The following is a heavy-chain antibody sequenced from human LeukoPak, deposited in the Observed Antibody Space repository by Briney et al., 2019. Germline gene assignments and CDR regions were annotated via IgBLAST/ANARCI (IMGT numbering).Heavy chain of an antibody. CDR1: GGSISSYY. CDR2: IYTSGST. V-gene: IGHV4-4*07. D-gene: IGHD2-15*01. CDR3: ARPYCSGGSCYYDY. Sequence: SETLSLTCTVSGGSISSYYRSWIRQPAGKGLEWIGRIYTSGSTNYNPSLKSRVTMSVDTSKNQFSLKLSSVTAADTAVYYCARPYCSGGSCYYDYWGQGTLVTVSS. J-gene: IGHJ4*02.